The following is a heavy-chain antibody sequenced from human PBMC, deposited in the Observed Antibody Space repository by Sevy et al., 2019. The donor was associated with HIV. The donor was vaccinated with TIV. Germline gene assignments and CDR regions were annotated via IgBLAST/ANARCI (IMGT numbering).Heavy chain of an antibody. D-gene: IGHD2-21*02. CDR1: GGSINNYY. J-gene: IGHJ3*02. V-gene: IGHV4-59*01. CDR3: ARDQVGTTHDAFDI. CDR2: INYSGST. Sequence: SETLSLTCSVSGGSINNYYWSWIRQPPGKGLEWIGYINYSGSTDYNPSLKSRVTISVDTSKNQFSLKLSSVTAADTAVYHCARDQVGTTHDAFDIWGQGTMVTVSS.